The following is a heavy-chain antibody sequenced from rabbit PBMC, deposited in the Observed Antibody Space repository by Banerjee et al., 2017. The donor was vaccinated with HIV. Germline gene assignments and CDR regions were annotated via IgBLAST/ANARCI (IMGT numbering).Heavy chain of an antibody. D-gene: IGHD4-2*01. V-gene: IGHV1S40*01. Sequence: QSLEESGGDLVKPGASLTLTCTASGSDISSYSMCWVRQAPGKGLEWIACIDTGSTTYYASWAKGRFTISKTSSTTVTLQMTSLTAADTATYFCAKTAGGFGGGAGYFSLWGPGTLVTVS. J-gene: IGHJ4*01. CDR2: IDTGSTT. CDR3: AKTAGGFGGGAGYFSL. CDR1: GSDISSYS.